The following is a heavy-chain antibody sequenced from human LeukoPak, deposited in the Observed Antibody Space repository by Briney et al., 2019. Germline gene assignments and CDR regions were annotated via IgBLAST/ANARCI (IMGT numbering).Heavy chain of an antibody. Sequence: QAGGSLRLSCAASGFTFSSYWMSWVRQAPGKGLEWVANIKQDGSEKYYVDSVKGRFTISRDNAKNSLYLQMNSLRAEDTAVYYCARDSPSYCSGGSCYAYYFDYWGQGTLVTVSS. CDR2: IKQDGSEK. J-gene: IGHJ4*02. D-gene: IGHD2-15*01. CDR1: GFTFSSYW. V-gene: IGHV3-7*01. CDR3: ARDSPSYCSGGSCYAYYFDY.